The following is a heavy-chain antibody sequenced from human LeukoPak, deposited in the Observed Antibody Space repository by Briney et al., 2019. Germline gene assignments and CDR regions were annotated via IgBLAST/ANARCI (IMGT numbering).Heavy chain of an antibody. CDR3: ARAPTGIVGATNGARYPGGICDY. CDR1: GFTFSSYA. D-gene: IGHD1-26*01. Sequence: GGSLRLSCAASGFTFSSYAMHWVRQAPGKGLEYVSAISSNGGSTYYANSVKGRFTISRDNSKNTLYLQMGSLRAEDMAVYYCARAPTGIVGATNGARYPGGICDYWGQGTLVTVSS. V-gene: IGHV3-64*01. J-gene: IGHJ4*02. CDR2: ISSNGGST.